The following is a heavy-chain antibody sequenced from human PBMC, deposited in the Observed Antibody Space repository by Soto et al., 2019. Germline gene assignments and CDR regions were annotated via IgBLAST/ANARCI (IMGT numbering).Heavy chain of an antibody. CDR2: INAGNGNT. D-gene: IGHD6-19*01. CDR3: ARAVAVAADLDY. Sequence: QVQLVQSGAEEKKPGASVKVSCKASGYTFTGYAMHWVRQAPGQRLEWMGWINAGNGNTKYSQKFQGRVTITRDTSASIAYMELSSLRSEDTAVYYGARAVAVAADLDYRGQGTLVTVSS. V-gene: IGHV1-3*05. J-gene: IGHJ4*02. CDR1: GYTFTGYA.